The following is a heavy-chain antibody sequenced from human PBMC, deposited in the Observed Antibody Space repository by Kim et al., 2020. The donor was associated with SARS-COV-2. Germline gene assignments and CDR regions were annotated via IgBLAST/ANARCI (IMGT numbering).Heavy chain of an antibody. CDR3: ARGDNGVREPLYYYGMDV. J-gene: IGHJ6*02. Sequence: SVKVSCKASGGTFSSYAISWVRQAPGQGLEWMGGIIPIFGTANYAQKFQGRVTITADESTSTAYMELSSLRSEDTAVYYCARGDNGVREPLYYYGMDVWGQGTTVTVSS. CDR1: GGTFSSYA. V-gene: IGHV1-69*13. CDR2: IIPIFGTA. D-gene: IGHD1-26*01.